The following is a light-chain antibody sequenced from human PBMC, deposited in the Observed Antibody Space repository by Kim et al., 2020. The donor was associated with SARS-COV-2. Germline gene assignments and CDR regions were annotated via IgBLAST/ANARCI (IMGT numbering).Light chain of an antibody. Sequence: CTLASGIKRDDHRIYWYQQKPGGPPRDLPPYYSAPDRGRGSGGPSRFSGSKETSANTGILLISGLQSEDEGDYYCMIWPTSASGVFGGGTKLTVL. V-gene: IGLV5-37*01. CDR2: YYSAPDR. J-gene: IGLJ3*02. CDR3: MIWPTSASGV. CDR1: SGIKRDDHR.